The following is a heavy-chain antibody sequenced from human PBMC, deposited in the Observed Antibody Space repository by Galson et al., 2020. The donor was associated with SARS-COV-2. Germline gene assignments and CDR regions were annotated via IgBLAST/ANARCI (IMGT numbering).Heavy chain of an antibody. V-gene: IGHV3-23*01. D-gene: IGHD2-15*01. J-gene: IGHJ4*02. CDR2: ISNSGGST. Sequence: GGSLRLSCAASGFTFSSYAMSWVRQAPGKGLEWVSAISNSGGSTYYADSVKGRFTISRDNSKNTLYLQMNTLRVEDTALYYCAKDHWAARDSFAYWGQGTLVTVSS. CDR3: AKDHWAARDSFAY. CDR1: GFTFSSYA.